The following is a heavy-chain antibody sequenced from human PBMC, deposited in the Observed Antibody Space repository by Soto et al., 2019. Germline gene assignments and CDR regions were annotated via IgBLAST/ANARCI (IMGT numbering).Heavy chain of an antibody. CDR1: GFTFSSYA. J-gene: IGHJ4*02. Sequence: QVQLVESGGGVVQPGRSLRLSCEASGFTFSSYAMHWVRQAPGKGLEWVAVISYDGNNKYYADSVKGRFTISRDNSKNTLYLQMNSLRAEDTAMYYCAREAPYYFDYCGQGTLVTVSS. CDR3: AREAPYYFDY. V-gene: IGHV3-30-3*01. CDR2: ISYDGNNK.